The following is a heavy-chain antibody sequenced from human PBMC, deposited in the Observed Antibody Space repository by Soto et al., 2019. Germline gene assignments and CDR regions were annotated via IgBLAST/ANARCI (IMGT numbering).Heavy chain of an antibody. CDR2: MNPNSGNT. J-gene: IGHJ6*02. V-gene: IGHV1-8*01. Sequence: ASVKVSCKASGYTFTSYDINWVRQATGQGLEWMGWMNPNSGNTGYAQKFQGRVTMTRNTSISTAYMELSSLRSEDTAVYYCARGTYDFWSGYYALRMGYYYYYYGMDVWGQGTTVTVSS. CDR3: ARGTYDFWSGYYALRMGYYYYYYGMDV. D-gene: IGHD3-3*01. CDR1: GYTFTSYD.